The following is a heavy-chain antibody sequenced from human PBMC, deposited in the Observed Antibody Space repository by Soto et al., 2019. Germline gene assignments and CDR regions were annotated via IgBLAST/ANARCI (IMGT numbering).Heavy chain of an antibody. D-gene: IGHD3-3*01. CDR3: ARTLRFLEWLGRSREYYNYMDV. V-gene: IGHV4-59*08. CDR2: IYYSGST. Sequence: PSETLSLTCTVSGGSISSYYWSWIRQPPGKGLEWIGYIYYSGSTNYNPSLKSRVTISVDTSKNQFSLKLSSVTAADTAVYYCARTLRFLEWLGRSREYYNYMDVWCKGNTVTVSS. J-gene: IGHJ6*03. CDR1: GGSISSYY.